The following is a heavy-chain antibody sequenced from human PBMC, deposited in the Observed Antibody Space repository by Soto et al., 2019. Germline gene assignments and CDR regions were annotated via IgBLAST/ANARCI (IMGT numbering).Heavy chain of an antibody. J-gene: IGHJ4*02. CDR2: ISGSGGST. V-gene: IGHV3-23*01. CDR3: ATGADYYDSSGPFPGFDY. CDR1: GFTLSSCV. Sequence: EVQLLESGGGLVQPGGSLRLSCAASGFTLSSCVMTWVRQAPGKGLEWVSAISGSGGSTYYADSVKGRFTISRDNSKNTLYLQMNSLRAEDTAVYYCATGADYYDSSGPFPGFDYWGQGTLVTVSS. D-gene: IGHD3-22*01.